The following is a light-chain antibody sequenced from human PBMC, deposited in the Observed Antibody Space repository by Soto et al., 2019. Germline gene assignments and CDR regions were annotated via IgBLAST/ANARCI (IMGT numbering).Light chain of an antibody. J-gene: IGLJ2*01. CDR1: SRDVGGYSD. V-gene: IGLV2-8*01. Sequence: QSALTQPPSASGSPGQSVTISCTGTSRDVGGYSDVSWYQQHPGKAPKLMISEVSKRPSGVPDRFSGSKSGNTASLTVSGLQAEDEADYYCSSFAGNNNLVFGGGTKLTVL. CDR2: EVS. CDR3: SSFAGNNNLV.